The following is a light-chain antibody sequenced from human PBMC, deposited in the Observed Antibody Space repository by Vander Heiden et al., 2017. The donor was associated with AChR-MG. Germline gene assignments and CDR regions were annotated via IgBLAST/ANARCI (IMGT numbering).Light chain of an antibody. Sequence: QSVLPQPPSASGPPGQRVAIPCSGSSSNVGINTVNWYQQLPGTAPKPLIYTNNQRPSGVPDRFSGSKSGTSASLAISGLQSEDEADYYCATWDDSLNGYVFGTGTKVTVL. CDR3: ATWDDSLNGYV. CDR2: TNN. V-gene: IGLV1-44*01. J-gene: IGLJ1*01. CDR1: SSNVGINT.